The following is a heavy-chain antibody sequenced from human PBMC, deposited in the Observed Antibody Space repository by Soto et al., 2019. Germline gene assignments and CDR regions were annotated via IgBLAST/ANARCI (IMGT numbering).Heavy chain of an antibody. Sequence: EVQLLESGGGLVQPGGSLRLSCAASGFTFSSSAMSWVRQSPGKGLDWVSAITGGGDDTYHSDSVKGRFTISRDNTKHKLYLRMNSLKAEDTALYYCAKGSASGRPYYFDYWGQGTLVTVAT. J-gene: IGHJ4*02. V-gene: IGHV3-23*01. CDR3: AKGSASGRPYYFDY. D-gene: IGHD5-12*01. CDR2: ITGGGDDT. CDR1: GFTFSSSA.